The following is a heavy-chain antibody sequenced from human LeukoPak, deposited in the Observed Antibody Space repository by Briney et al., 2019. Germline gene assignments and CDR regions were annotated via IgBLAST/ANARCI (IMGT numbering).Heavy chain of an antibody. D-gene: IGHD4-17*01. CDR1: GFTFSSYS. CDR3: ARGTTVTDY. J-gene: IGHJ4*02. CDR2: ISSSSSTI. Sequence: GGSLRLSCAASGFTFSSYSMNWVRQAPGKGLEWVSYISSSSSTIYYADSVKGRFTISRDNAKNSLYLQMNSLRAEDTAVYYCARGTTVTDYWGQGTLVTVSS. V-gene: IGHV3-48*04.